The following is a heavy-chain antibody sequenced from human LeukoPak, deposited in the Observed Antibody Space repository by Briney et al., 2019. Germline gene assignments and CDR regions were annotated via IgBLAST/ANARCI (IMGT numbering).Heavy chain of an antibody. Sequence: SVKVSCKXSGGTFSSDAISWVRQAPGQGLEWMGRIIPIFGTANYAQKFQGRVTITTDESTSTAYMELSSLRSEDTAVYYCASDSGYSYGTFDYWGQGTLVTVSS. V-gene: IGHV1-69*05. CDR3: ASDSGYSYGTFDY. CDR1: GGTFSSDA. J-gene: IGHJ4*02. D-gene: IGHD5-18*01. CDR2: IIPIFGTA.